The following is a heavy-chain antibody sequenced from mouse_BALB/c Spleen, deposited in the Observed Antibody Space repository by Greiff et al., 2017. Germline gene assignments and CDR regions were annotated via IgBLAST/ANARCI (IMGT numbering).Heavy chain of an antibody. D-gene: IGHD2-1*01. J-gene: IGHJ2*01. CDR2: IDTSDSYT. CDR1: GYTFTDYW. CDR3: ARWGNYPLDY. V-gene: IGHV1-69*01. Sequence: QVQLQQPGAELVMPGASVKMSCKASGYTFTDYWMHWVKQRPGQGLEWIGAIDTSDSYTSYNQKFKGKATLTVDESSSTAYMQLSSLTSEDSAVYYCARWGNYPLDYWGQGTTLTVSS.